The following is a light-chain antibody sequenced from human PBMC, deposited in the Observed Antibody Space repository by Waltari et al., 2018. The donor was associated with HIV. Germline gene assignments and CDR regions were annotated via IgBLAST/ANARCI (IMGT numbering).Light chain of an antibody. CDR2: NND. Sequence: QSVLTQPPSLSEAPRPRVTISCSGSHSNIGNTAVNWYQQLPGKAPKLLIYNNDLLPSGVSDRFSGSRSGTSASLAIRGLQSEDEAHYYCASWDDRLNGWVFGGGTQLTVL. CDR1: HSNIGNTA. V-gene: IGLV1-36*01. CDR3: ASWDDRLNGWV. J-gene: IGLJ3*02.